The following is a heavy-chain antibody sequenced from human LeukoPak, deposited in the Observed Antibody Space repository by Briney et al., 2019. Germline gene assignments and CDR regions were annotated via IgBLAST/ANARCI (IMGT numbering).Heavy chain of an antibody. Sequence: GGSLRLSCAASGFAFSSQDMGWVRQAPGKGLEWVSAISDGGSRTYYADSVKGRFTISRDNSKNTLHLQMNSLRAEDTAVYYCAKDARRSSGWYFFDHWGQGTLVTVSS. D-gene: IGHD6-19*01. V-gene: IGHV3-23*01. CDR3: AKDARRSSGWYFFDH. CDR2: ISDGGSRT. J-gene: IGHJ4*02. CDR1: GFAFSSQD.